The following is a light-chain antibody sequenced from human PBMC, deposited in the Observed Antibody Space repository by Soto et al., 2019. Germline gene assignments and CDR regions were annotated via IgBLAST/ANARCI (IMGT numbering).Light chain of an antibody. V-gene: IGKV1-39*01. CDR1: QSISSH. J-gene: IGKJ5*01. CDR2: TAS. Sequence: DIRMTQSPSSLSASVGDTVTITCRASQSISSHLNWYQQKPGKAPNLLMYTASNLQSGVPSRFSGSGSGTDFTLTIISLQPEDFATYYCQQSYCTPISFGQGARLEI. CDR3: QQSYCTPIS.